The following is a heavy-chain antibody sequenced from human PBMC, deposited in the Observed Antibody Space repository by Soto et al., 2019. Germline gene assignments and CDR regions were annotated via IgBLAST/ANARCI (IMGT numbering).Heavy chain of an antibody. D-gene: IGHD3-3*01. CDR1: GYTFTGYY. J-gene: IGHJ3*02. Sequence: GASVKVSCKASGYTFTGYYMHWVRQAPGQGLEWMGWINPNSGGTNYAQKFQGWVTMTRDTSNSTAYMELSRLRSDDTAVYYCARVGSSDFGVLGAFDIWGQGTMVTVSS. CDR3: ARVGSSDFGVLGAFDI. V-gene: IGHV1-2*04. CDR2: INPNSGGT.